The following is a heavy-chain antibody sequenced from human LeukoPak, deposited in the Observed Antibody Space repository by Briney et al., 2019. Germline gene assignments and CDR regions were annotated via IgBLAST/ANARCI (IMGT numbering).Heavy chain of an antibody. D-gene: IGHD4/OR15-4a*01. CDR1: GGSISSYY. V-gene: IGHV4-59*08. J-gene: IGHJ5*02. Sequence: SETLSLTCTVSGGSISSYYWSWIRQPPGNGLEWIGYIYYSGSTNYNPSLKSRVTISVDTSKNQFSLKLSSATAADTAVYYCARGAPWFDPWGQGTLVTVSS. CDR2: IYYSGST. CDR3: ARGAPWFDP.